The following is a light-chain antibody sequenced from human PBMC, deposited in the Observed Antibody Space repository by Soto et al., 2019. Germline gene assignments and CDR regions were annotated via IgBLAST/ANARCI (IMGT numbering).Light chain of an antibody. V-gene: IGKV1-5*03. J-gene: IGKJ1*01. Sequence: DIQMTQSPSTLSASVGDRVTITCRASQSISSWLAWYQQKPGKAPKLLIYKASSLESGVPSRFSGSGSGTEFTLTTSSLQPDDFATYYCQQYNSYPTLGQGTKVEIK. CDR3: QQYNSYPT. CDR1: QSISSW. CDR2: KAS.